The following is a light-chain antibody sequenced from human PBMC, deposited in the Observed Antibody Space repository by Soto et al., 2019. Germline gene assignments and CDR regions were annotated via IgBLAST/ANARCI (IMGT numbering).Light chain of an antibody. J-gene: IGKJ1*01. CDR3: HQYNNWPET. CDR1: QSVSSSY. CDR2: GAS. V-gene: IGKV3-15*01. Sequence: EIVFTQSPVTLSLSPGERATLSWRASQSVSSSYLAWYQQNPGQAPRLLIYGASSRATGIPARFSGSGSGTEFTLTISSLQSEDFAVYYCHQYNNWPETFGQGTKVDIK.